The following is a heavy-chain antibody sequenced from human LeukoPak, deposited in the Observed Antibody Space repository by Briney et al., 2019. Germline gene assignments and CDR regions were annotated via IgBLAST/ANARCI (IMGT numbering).Heavy chain of an antibody. D-gene: IGHD1-1*01. J-gene: IGHJ4*02. CDR1: GGSISTYY. CDR3: ARVGDWNDLVY. Sequence: SETLSLTCTVSGGSISTYYWIWIRQPPGKGLEWIGYISYTVTSNYNPSLKSRVTISVDTSKNQFSLKLSSVTAADTAVYYCARVGDWNDLVYWGQGTLVTVSS. CDR2: ISYTVTS. V-gene: IGHV4-59*01.